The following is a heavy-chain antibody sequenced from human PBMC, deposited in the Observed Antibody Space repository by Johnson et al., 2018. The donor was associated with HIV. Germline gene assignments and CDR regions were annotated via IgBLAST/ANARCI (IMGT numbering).Heavy chain of an antibody. J-gene: IGHJ3*01. CDR2: IGTAGDT. D-gene: IGHD6-13*01. CDR1: GFTFSSYD. V-gene: IGHV3-13*01. Sequence: VQLVESGGGLVQPGGSLRLSCAASGFTFSSYDMHWVRQATGKGLEWVSAIGTAGDTYYPGSVKGRFTISRENAKNSLYLQMNSLRAGDTAVYYCARGRIGAAGWDAFDVWGQGTMVTVSS. CDR3: ARGRIGAAGWDAFDV.